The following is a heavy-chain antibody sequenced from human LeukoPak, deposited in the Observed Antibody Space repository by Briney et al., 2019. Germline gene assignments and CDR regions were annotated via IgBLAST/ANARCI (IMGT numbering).Heavy chain of an antibody. CDR2: IDTSTYYI. D-gene: IGHD5-18*01. CDR1: GFTFSSYN. J-gene: IGHJ4*02. CDR3: AKGRGYNYGYIFGYFDY. Sequence: PGGSLRLSCAASGFTFSSYNMNWVRQAPGKGLEWVSSIDTSTYYIHYADSVRGRFTISRDNAKNSLYLQINSLSAEDTAMYYCAKGRGYNYGYIFGYFDYWGQGTLVTVSS. V-gene: IGHV3-21*01.